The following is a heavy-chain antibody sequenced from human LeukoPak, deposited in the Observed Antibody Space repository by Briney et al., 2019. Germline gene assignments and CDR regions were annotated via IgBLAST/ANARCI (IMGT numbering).Heavy chain of an antibody. CDR3: ARDFSSSWLGYYYYYYMDV. CDR2: VYSGGGT. Sequence: PGGSLRLSCAASGFTVSGNYMSWVRQAPGKGLEWVSVVYSGGGTYYADSVKGRFTISRDNSKNTLYLQMNSLRAEDTAVYYCARDFSSSWLGYYYYYYMDVWGKGTTVTVSS. V-gene: IGHV3-66*01. J-gene: IGHJ6*03. D-gene: IGHD6-13*01. CDR1: GFTVSGNY.